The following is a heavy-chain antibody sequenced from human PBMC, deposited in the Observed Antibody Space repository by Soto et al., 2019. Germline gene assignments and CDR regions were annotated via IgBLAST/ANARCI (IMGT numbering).Heavy chain of an antibody. CDR1: GFSFSSYW. D-gene: IGHD2-15*01. Sequence: GGSLRLSCAASGFSFSSYWMSWVRQAPGKGPEWVAIVSSDGRDKTYADSVKGRFTISRDNAENSLFLQMNSLRADDTAVYYCAYCSGGSCSFPDYWGQGTLVTVSS. CDR2: VSSDGRDK. CDR3: AYCSGGSCSFPDY. J-gene: IGHJ4*02. V-gene: IGHV3-7*01.